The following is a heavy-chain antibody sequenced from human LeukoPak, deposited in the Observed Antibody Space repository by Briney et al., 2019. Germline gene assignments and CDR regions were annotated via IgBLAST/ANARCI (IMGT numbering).Heavy chain of an antibody. Sequence: ASVKVSCKVSGYTLTELSMHWVRQAPGKGLEWMGGFDPEDGETIYAQKFQGRVTMTEDTSTDTAYMELSSPRSEDTAVYYCATAGPYSGSYYAFDIWGQGTMVTVSS. CDR2: FDPEDGET. J-gene: IGHJ3*02. D-gene: IGHD1-26*01. CDR1: GYTLTELS. V-gene: IGHV1-24*01. CDR3: ATAGPYSGSYYAFDI.